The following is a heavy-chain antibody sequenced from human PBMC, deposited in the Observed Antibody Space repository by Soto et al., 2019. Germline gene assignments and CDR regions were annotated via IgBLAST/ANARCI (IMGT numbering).Heavy chain of an antibody. CDR3: TRHGPLTTVTTYWYFDL. V-gene: IGHV3-73*02. J-gene: IGHJ2*01. CDR1: GFTFSGSA. Sequence: EVQLVESGGGLVQPGGSLKLSCAASGFTFSGSAMHWVRQASGKGLEWVGRIRSKANSYATAYAASVKGRFTISRDDSKTTAYLQMNSLKTEDTAVYYCTRHGPLTTVTTYWYFDLWGRGTLVTVSS. D-gene: IGHD4-17*01. CDR2: IRSKANSYAT.